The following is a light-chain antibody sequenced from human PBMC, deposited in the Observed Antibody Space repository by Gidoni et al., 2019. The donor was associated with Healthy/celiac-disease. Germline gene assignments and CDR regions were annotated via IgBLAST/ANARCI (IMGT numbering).Light chain of an antibody. CDR1: SSNIGAGYD. CDR3: QSYDSSLSGNVV. V-gene: IGLV1-40*01. J-gene: IGLJ2*01. Sequence: QSVLTQPPSVSGAPGQRVTISCTGSSSNIGAGYDVHWYQQLPGTAPKLLLYGNSNRPSGVPVRFSGSKSGTSASLAIPGLQAEDEADYSCQSYDSSLSGNVVFGGGTKLTVL. CDR2: GNS.